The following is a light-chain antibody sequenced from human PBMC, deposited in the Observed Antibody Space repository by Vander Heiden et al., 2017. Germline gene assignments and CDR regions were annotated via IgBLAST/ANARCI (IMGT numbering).Light chain of an antibody. CDR2: DDS. J-gene: IGLJ2*01. V-gene: IGLV3-21*02. Sequence: SYVLTQPPPVSAAPGQTARITCGGNNIGSKSVHWYQQKPGQAPVLVVYDDSDRPSGIPYRSSGSNSGTTATLTISRVEAGDESDYSCQVWDSKVVFGGGTKLTVL. CDR3: QVWDSKVV. CDR1: NIGSKS.